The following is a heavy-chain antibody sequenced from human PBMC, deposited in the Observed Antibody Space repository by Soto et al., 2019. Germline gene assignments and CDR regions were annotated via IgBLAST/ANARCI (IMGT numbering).Heavy chain of an antibody. J-gene: IGHJ5*02. Sequence: GGSLRLSCAASGFTFSIYAMSWVRQAPGKGLEWVSSISGSGGSRYYADSVKGRFTISRDNSKNTLYLQMNSLRAEDTAVYYCAKVPTYYYDSSGYHNWFDPWGQGTLVTVSS. CDR2: ISGSGGSR. CDR3: AKVPTYYYDSSGYHNWFDP. V-gene: IGHV3-23*01. D-gene: IGHD3-22*01. CDR1: GFTFSIYA.